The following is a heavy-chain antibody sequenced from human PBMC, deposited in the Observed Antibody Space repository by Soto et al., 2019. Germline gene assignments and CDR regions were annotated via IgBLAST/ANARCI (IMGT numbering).Heavy chain of an antibody. CDR1: GFTFSSYG. V-gene: IGHV3-33*01. Sequence: PGGSLRLSCAASGFTFSSYGMHWVRQAPGKGLEWVAVIWYDGSNKYYADSVKGRFTISRDNSKNTLYLQMNSLRAEDTAVYYCARDLPRYCSGGSCYPAYWGQGTLVTVSS. CDR3: ARDLPRYCSGGSCYPAY. CDR2: IWYDGSNK. J-gene: IGHJ4*02. D-gene: IGHD2-15*01.